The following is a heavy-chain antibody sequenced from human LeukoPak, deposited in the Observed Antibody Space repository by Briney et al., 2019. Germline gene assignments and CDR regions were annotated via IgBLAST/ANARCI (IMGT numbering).Heavy chain of an antibody. Sequence: ASVTVSCKASGYTFTSYGISWVRQAPGQGLEWMGWISAYNGNTNYAQKLQGRVTMTTDTSTSTAYMELRSLRSDDTAVYYCARALENYSSSSGLDYWGQGTLVTVSS. D-gene: IGHD6-6*01. CDR3: ARALENYSSSSGLDY. CDR1: GYTFTSYG. V-gene: IGHV1-18*01. CDR2: ISAYNGNT. J-gene: IGHJ4*02.